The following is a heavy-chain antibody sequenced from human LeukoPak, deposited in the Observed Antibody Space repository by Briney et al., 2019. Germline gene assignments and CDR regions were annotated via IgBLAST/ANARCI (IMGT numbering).Heavy chain of an antibody. CDR1: GLTISDHQ. Sequence: PGGSLRLSCAASGLTISDHQMGWVRQAPGKGLEWVGRSRKKGNTYTTEYAASVKGRITISRDDSKNPLYLQLNSLKTEDTAVYYCARATYSGSSDAFDIWGQGTMVTVSS. CDR3: ARATYSGSSDAFDI. V-gene: IGHV3-72*01. D-gene: IGHD1-26*01. CDR2: SRKKGNTYTT. J-gene: IGHJ3*02.